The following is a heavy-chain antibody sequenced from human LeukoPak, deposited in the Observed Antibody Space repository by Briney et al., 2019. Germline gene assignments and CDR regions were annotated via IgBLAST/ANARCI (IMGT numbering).Heavy chain of an antibody. CDR2: IYYSGST. CDR3: ARAVTYYYDSSGRSPFDY. V-gene: IGHV4-39*07. D-gene: IGHD3-22*01. CDR1: GGSISSSSYY. J-gene: IGHJ4*02. Sequence: SETLSLTCTVSGGSISSSSYYWGWIRQPPGKGLEWIGSIYYSGSTYYNPSLKSRVTISVDTSKNQFSLKLSSVTAADTAVYYCARAVTYYYDSSGRSPFDYWGQGTLVTVSS.